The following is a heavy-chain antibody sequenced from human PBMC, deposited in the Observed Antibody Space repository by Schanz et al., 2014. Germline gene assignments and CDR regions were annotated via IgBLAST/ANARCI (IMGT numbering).Heavy chain of an antibody. CDR3: ARVQDDILTGSEYYYGMDV. V-gene: IGHV1-18*01. D-gene: IGHD3-9*01. CDR1: GGTFSSYA. Sequence: QVHLVQSGAEVKKPGSPVKVSCKSSGGTFSSYAISWVRQAPGQGLEWMGWISPYNGNTNYAQKLQGRVTMTADTSTSTAYMELKSLRSDDTAVYYCARVQDDILTGSEYYYGMDVWGQGTTVTVSS. J-gene: IGHJ6*02. CDR2: ISPYNGNT.